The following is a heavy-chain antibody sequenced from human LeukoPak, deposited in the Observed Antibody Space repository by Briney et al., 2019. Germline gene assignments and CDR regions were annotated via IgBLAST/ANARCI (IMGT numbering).Heavy chain of an antibody. D-gene: IGHD3-10*01. V-gene: IGHV3-23*01. CDR3: AKDPPYYYGSGSYYDY. CDR2: FIGTGGST. CDR1: GFTFSSYA. Sequence: GGSLRLSCAASGFTFSSYAMSWVRQAPGKGLEWVSAFIGTGGSTIYADSVKGRFTISRDNSKNTLSLLMNSLRAEDTAVYYCAKDPPYYYGSGSYYDYWGQGTLVTVSS. J-gene: IGHJ4*02.